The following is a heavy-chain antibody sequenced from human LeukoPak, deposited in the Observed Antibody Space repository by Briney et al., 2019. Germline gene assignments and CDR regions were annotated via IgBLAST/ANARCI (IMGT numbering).Heavy chain of an antibody. CDR3: AKDYRGSFTD. V-gene: IGHV3-23*01. CDR1: GFTVSRYA. J-gene: IGHJ4*02. Sequence: PGGSLRLSCAASGFTVSRYAMSWVRQAPGMGLQLVSAIDIGGGTTYSADSVKGRFTISRDNSKNMLYLQMDRLSPEDTAVYFCAKDYRGSFTDWGQGALVTVSS. D-gene: IGHD1-26*01. CDR2: IDIGGGTT.